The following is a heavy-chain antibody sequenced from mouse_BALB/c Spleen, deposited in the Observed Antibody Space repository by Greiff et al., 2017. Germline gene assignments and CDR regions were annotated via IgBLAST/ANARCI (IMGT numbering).Heavy chain of an antibody. D-gene: IGHD1-2*01. Sequence: QVQLKESGAELVRPGVSVKISCKGSGYTFTDYAMHWVKQSHAKSLEWIGVISTYYGDASYNQKFKGKATMTVDKSSSTAYMELARLTSEDSAIYYGARERYGYDYWGQGTTLTVSS. CDR2: ISTYYGDA. J-gene: IGHJ2*01. V-gene: IGHV1S137*01. CDR1: GYTFTDYA. CDR3: ARERYGYDY.